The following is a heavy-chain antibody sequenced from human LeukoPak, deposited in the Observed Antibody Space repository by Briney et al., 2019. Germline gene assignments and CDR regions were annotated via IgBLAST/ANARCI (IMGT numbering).Heavy chain of an antibody. V-gene: IGHV3-30*04. CDR1: GFTFSSYA. CDR2: ISYDGSNK. J-gene: IGHJ2*01. D-gene: IGHD6-13*01. CDR3: ARGLPMGQQLAGYFDL. Sequence: GGSLRLSCAASGFTFSSYAMHWVRQAPGKGLEWVAVISYDGSNKYYADSVKGRFTISRDNSKNTLYLQMNSLRAEDTAVYYCARGLPMGQQLAGYFDLWGRGTLVTVSS.